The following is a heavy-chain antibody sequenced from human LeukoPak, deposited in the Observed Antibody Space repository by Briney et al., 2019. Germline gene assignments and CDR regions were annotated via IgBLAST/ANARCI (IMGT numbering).Heavy chain of an antibody. CDR1: GVSISSSSYY. D-gene: IGHD3-22*01. Sequence: PSETLSLTCTVSGVSISSSSYYWGWIRQPPGKGLEWIGSIYYSGSTYYNPSLKSRVTISVDTSKNQFSLKLSSVTAADTAVYYCARFYDSSGYYPLNWFDPWGQGTLVTVSS. CDR2: IYYSGST. J-gene: IGHJ5*02. V-gene: IGHV4-39*01. CDR3: ARFYDSSGYYPLNWFDP.